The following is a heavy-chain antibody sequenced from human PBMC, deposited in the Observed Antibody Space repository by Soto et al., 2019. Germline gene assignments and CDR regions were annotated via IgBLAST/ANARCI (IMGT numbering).Heavy chain of an antibody. CDR2: ISGSADAT. J-gene: IGHJ4*02. CDR1: GFTFSTYA. D-gene: IGHD2-2*01. Sequence: EVQLLESGGGLVQTGGSLRLSCAASGFTFSTYAMSWVRQAPGKGLEWVSTISGSADATFYADSVKGRFAIFRDNSRTMFYLQRNSLRAEDTAVYYCAKVGDGYCSTTSCLFHFDYWGPGTLATVSS. V-gene: IGHV3-23*01. CDR3: AKVGDGYCSTTSCLFHFDY.